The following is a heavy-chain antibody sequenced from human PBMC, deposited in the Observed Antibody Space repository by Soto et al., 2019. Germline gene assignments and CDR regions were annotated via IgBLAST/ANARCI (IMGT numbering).Heavy chain of an antibody. D-gene: IGHD3-22*01. Sequence: PGGSVRLSXAASGFTFSDYYMSWIRQAPGKGLEWVSYISSSDSIIYYADSVKGRFTISRDNAKNSLYLQMNSLRAEDTAVYYCARDLGYYDSSGYFDYWGQGTLVTVSS. CDR1: GFTFSDYY. CDR2: ISSSDSII. J-gene: IGHJ4*02. V-gene: IGHV3-11*01. CDR3: ARDLGYYDSSGYFDY.